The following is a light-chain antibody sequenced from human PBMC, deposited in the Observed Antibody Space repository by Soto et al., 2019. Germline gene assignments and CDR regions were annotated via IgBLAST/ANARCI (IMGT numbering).Light chain of an antibody. CDR3: QQYNDWPRT. CDR2: GAS. J-gene: IGKJ1*01. CDR1: QGVSSY. V-gene: IGKV3-15*01. Sequence: IVLTQSPATLSLSTGERATLSCMASQGVSSYLAWYQQKPVQAPRLLIYGASTRATGIPSRFSGSGSGTEFTLTISSLQSEDFAVYYCQQYNDWPRTFGQGTKVDIK.